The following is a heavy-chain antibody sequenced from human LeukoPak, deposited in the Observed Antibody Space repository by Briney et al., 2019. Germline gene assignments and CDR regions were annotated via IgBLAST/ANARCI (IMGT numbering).Heavy chain of an antibody. D-gene: IGHD3-22*01. CDR2: ISYDGSNK. CDR3: ARGPYYYDSSGYQGY. V-gene: IGHV3-30-3*01. J-gene: IGHJ4*02. CDR1: GFTFSSYA. Sequence: GGSLRLSCAASGFTFSSYAMHWVRQAPGKGLEWVAVISYDGSNKYYADSVKGRFTISRDNSKNTLYLQMNSLRAEDTAVYYCARGPYYYDSSGYQGYWGQGTLVTVSS.